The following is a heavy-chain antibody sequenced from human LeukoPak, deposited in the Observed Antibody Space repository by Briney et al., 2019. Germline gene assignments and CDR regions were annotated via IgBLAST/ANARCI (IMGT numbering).Heavy chain of an antibody. CDR2: IYNSGTT. CDR1: GGSISTGGYY. CDR3: ARTAGWSYGFDY. V-gene: IGHV4-31*03. J-gene: IGHJ4*02. Sequence: SETLSLTCTVSGGSISTGGYYWTWIRQHPGKGLEWIGYIYNSGTTSYNPSLESRVTTSGDTSKNQFSLKLSSVTAADTAVYYCARTAGWSYGFDYWGQGTLVTVSS. D-gene: IGHD5-18*01.